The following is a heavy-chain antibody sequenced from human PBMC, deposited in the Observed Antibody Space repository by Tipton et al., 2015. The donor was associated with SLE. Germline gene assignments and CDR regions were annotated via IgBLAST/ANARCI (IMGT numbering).Heavy chain of an antibody. Sequence: TLSLTCAVYGGSFSGYHWTWIRQPPGPGLEWIGEIADTGSPNYNPSLQSRVTISLDTSKSQFSLILNSLTAADAAIYYCAGAVGTAAGLRDYWGQGTLVTVSS. V-gene: IGHV4-34*01. CDR1: GGSFSGYH. J-gene: IGHJ4*02. D-gene: IGHD6-13*01. CDR2: IADTGSP. CDR3: AGAVGTAAGLRDY.